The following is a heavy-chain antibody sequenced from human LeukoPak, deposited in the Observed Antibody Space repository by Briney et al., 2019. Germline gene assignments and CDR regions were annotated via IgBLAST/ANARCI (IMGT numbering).Heavy chain of an antibody. Sequence: GGSLRLSCVVSGYTLSSDWMSWVRQAPGKGLEWVANIKKDGIEKYYVESVKGRFTISRDNAKNSLSLQMNSLRAEDTAVYYCARGRYSSRSGGYYFDIWGQGTLVTVSS. V-gene: IGHV3-7*01. CDR3: ARGRYSSRSGGYYFDI. CDR2: IKKDGIEK. J-gene: IGHJ4*02. CDR1: GYTLSSDW. D-gene: IGHD2-2*01.